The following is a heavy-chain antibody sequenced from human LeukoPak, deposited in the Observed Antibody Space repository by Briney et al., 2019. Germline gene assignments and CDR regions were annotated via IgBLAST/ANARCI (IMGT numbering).Heavy chain of an antibody. CDR2: ISGSGGTK. J-gene: IGHJ4*02. CDR1: GFTFSDYA. CDR3: AKAAGYSSNWYNFDY. D-gene: IGHD6-13*01. Sequence: GGSLRLSCAASGFTFSDYALNWVRQAPGKGLEWVSSISGSGGTKYYADSVRGRSTISRDNSKNTVCLHMDSLRAEDTAVYYCAKAAGYSSNWYNFDYWGQGTLVTVSS. V-gene: IGHV3-23*01.